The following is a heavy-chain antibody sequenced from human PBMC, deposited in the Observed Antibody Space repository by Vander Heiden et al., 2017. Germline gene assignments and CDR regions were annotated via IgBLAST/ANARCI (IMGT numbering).Heavy chain of an antibody. D-gene: IGHD3-10*01. J-gene: IGHJ3*02. CDR1: GFPFSPYA. CDR3: GKAGLVRGSNFHSDAFDM. CDR2: ISGPGSAT. Sequence: EVRLLASGGGLVQPGGSLRLSWAAPGFPFSPYAMGWVRQTPGKGLEWVSTISGPGSATYYADSGRFTISRDNSENMVFLQMNSLGAEDTAVYYCGKAGLVRGSNFHSDAFDMWGQGTKVTVSS. V-gene: IGHV3-23*01.